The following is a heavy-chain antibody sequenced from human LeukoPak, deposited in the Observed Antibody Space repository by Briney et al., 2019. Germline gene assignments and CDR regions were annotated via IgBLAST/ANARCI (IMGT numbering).Heavy chain of an antibody. CDR2: IYTSGST. J-gene: IGHJ4*02. CDR3: ARHSGSYLGDYFDY. Sequence: PSETLSLTCTVSGGSISSSSYYWGWIRQPPGRGLEWIGRIYTSGSTNYNPSLKSRVTMSVDTSKNQFSLKLSSVTAADTAVYYCARHSGSYLGDYFDYWGQGTLVTVSS. V-gene: IGHV4-39*07. D-gene: IGHD1-26*01. CDR1: GGSISSSSYY.